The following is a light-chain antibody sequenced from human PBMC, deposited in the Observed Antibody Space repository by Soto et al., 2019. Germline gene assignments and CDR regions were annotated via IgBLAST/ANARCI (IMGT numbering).Light chain of an antibody. CDR1: QSVSSY. J-gene: IGKJ3*01. CDR3: QQRSNWPPVFT. Sequence: EIVLTQSPATLSLSPGERATLSCRASQSVSSYLAWYQQKPGQAPRLLIYDASSRATGIPARFSGSGSGTDVTLTISSLEPEDFAVYYCQQRSNWPPVFTFGRGTKVDIK. V-gene: IGKV3-11*01. CDR2: DAS.